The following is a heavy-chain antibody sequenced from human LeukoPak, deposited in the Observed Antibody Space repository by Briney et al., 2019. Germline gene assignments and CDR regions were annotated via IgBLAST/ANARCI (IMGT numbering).Heavy chain of an antibody. CDR3: ARKPYYYYDSSGYRGAFDI. J-gene: IGHJ3*02. CDR1: GYSFTSYW. V-gene: IGHV5-51*01. Sequence: GESLKISCKGSGYSFTSYWIGWVRQMPRKGLEWMGIIYPGDSDTRYSPSLQGQVTISADKSISTAYLQWSSLKASDTAMYYCARKPYYYYDSSGYRGAFDIWGQGTMVTVSS. CDR2: IYPGDSDT. D-gene: IGHD3-22*01.